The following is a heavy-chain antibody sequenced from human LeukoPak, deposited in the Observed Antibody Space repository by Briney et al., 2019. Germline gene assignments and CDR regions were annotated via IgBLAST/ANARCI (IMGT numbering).Heavy chain of an antibody. CDR2: IIPIFGTA. CDR1: GGTFSSYA. J-gene: IGHJ6*02. CDR3: ARVTLGYSRSGDNYYYYGMDV. Sequence: SVKVSCKASGGTFSSYAISWVRQAPGQGLEWMGGIIPIFGTANYAQKFQGRVTITADESTSTAYMELSSLRSEDTAVYYCARVTLGYSRSGDNYYYYGMDVWGQGTTVSVSS. D-gene: IGHD6-13*01. V-gene: IGHV1-69*13.